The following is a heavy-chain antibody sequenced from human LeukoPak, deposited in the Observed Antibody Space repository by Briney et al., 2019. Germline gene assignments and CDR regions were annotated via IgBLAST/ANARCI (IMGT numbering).Heavy chain of an antibody. CDR1: GFTFGKYW. D-gene: IGHD2-15*01. CDR2: IKKTGSET. J-gene: IGHJ4*02. CDR3: AREDGYCSGGNCYSYFDS. V-gene: IGHV3-7*01. Sequence: GGSLRLSCVASGFTFGKYWMSWVRQAPGKGLEWVAYIKKTGSETYYVDSVKGRFTITRDNTRNSLFLRMYSLRAEDTAVYFCAREDGYCSGGNCYSYFDSWGQGTLVTVSS.